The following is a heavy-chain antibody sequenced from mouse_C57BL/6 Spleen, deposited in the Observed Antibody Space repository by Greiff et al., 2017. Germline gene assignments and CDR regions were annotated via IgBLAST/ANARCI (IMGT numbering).Heavy chain of an antibody. Sequence: QFQLQQSGPELVKPGASVTISGRASAYAFSSSWWTGWKKRPGKGLGWIGRIYPGDGDTNYNGKFKGKATLTADKSSSTAYMQLSSLTSEDSAVYFCAIYSLYAMDYWGQGTSVTVSS. V-gene: IGHV1-82*01. CDR3: AIYSLYAMDY. D-gene: IGHD2-12*01. CDR2: IYPGDGDT. CDR1: AYAFSSSW. J-gene: IGHJ4*01.